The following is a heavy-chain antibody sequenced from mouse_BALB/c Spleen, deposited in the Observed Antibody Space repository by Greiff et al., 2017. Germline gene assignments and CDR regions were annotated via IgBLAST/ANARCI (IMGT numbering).Heavy chain of an antibody. V-gene: IGHV2-9*02. Sequence: VKLVESGPGLVAPSQSLSITCTVSGFSLTSYGVHWVRQPPGKGLEWLGVIWAGGSTNYNSALMSRLSISKDNSKSQVFLKMNSLQTDDTAMYYCAREEVRRRSGFDDWGQGTTLTVSS. CDR2: IWAGGST. CDR1: GFSLTSYG. CDR3: AREEVRRRSGFDD. D-gene: IGHD2-14*01. J-gene: IGHJ2*01.